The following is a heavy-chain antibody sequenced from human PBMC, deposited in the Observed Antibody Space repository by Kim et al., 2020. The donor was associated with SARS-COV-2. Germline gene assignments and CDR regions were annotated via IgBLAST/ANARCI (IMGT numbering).Heavy chain of an antibody. CDR3: ARQGPDSYYYYGMDV. CDR2: IYPGDSDT. Sequence: GESLKISCKGSGYSFTSYWIGWVRQMPGKGLEWMGIIYPGDSDTRYSPSFQGQVTISADKSISTAYLQWSSLKASDTAMYYCARQGPDSYYYYGMDVWGQGTTVTVSS. V-gene: IGHV5-51*01. J-gene: IGHJ6*02. CDR1: GYSFTSYW.